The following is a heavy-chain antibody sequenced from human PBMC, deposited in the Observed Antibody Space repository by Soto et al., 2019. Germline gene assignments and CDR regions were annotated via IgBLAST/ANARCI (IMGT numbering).Heavy chain of an antibody. CDR2: IRGSGGST. D-gene: IGHD2-2*01. CDR3: AKRIEDCSSTSCYP. CDR1: GFTFSSYA. V-gene: IGHV3-23*01. J-gene: IGHJ5*02. Sequence: EVQLLESGGGLVQPGGSLRLSCAASGFTFSSYAMSWVRQAPGKGLEWVSAIRGSGGSTYYADSVKGRFTISRDNSKTTLYLQRNSLRAEDTAVYYCAKRIEDCSSTSCYPWGQGTLVTVSS.